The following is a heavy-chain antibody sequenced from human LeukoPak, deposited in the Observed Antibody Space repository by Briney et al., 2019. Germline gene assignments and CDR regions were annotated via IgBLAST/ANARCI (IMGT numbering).Heavy chain of an antibody. CDR1: GFTFSSYW. Sequence: GGSLRLSCAASGFTFSSYWMHWVRQAPGKGLVWVSRINSDGSSTSYADSVKGRFTISRDNAKNSLYLQMNSLRAEDTAVYYCARDYYDSSGYPNFDYWGQGTLVTVSS. D-gene: IGHD3-22*01. V-gene: IGHV3-74*01. J-gene: IGHJ4*02. CDR2: INSDGSST. CDR3: ARDYYDSSGYPNFDY.